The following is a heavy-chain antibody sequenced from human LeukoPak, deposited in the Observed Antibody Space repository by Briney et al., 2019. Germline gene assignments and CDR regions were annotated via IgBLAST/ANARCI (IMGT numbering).Heavy chain of an antibody. J-gene: IGHJ4*02. CDR1: GFTFSSDS. D-gene: IGHD3-22*01. Sequence: GGSLTLSCAASGFTFSSDSTNWVRQAPGKGLEWVSYISSSSSYIYYADSVKGRFTISRDNAKNSLYLQMNSLRAEDTAVYYCARDTVETYYYDSSGYLFDYWGQGTLVTVSS. CDR2: ISSSSSYI. CDR3: ARDTVETYYYDSSGYLFDY. V-gene: IGHV3-21*01.